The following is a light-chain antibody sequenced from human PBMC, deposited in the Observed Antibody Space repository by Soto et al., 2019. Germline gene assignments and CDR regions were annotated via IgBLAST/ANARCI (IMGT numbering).Light chain of an antibody. Sequence: DIVMTQSPATLSMSPGERATLSCRASQTINKNLAWNQQKPGQAPRLLIYGASTRATGIPDRFSGSGSGTEFTLTISSLQSEDFAVYYCQQYDKWPWTFGQGTKVEIK. V-gene: IGKV3-15*01. CDR2: GAS. J-gene: IGKJ1*01. CDR1: QTINKN. CDR3: QQYDKWPWT.